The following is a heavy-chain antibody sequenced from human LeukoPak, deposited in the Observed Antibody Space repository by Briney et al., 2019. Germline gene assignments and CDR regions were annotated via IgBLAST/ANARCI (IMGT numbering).Heavy chain of an antibody. CDR3: ARDRRYCSGGSCYSDAFDI. V-gene: IGHV4-31*03. J-gene: IGHJ3*02. Sequence: PSETLSLTCTVSGGSISSGGYSWSWIRQHPGKGLEWIGYIYYSGSTYYNPSLKSRVTISVDTSKNQFSLKLSSVTAADTAVYYCARDRRYCSGGSCYSDAFDIWGQGTMVTVSS. CDR2: IYYSGST. CDR1: GGSISSGGYS. D-gene: IGHD2-15*01.